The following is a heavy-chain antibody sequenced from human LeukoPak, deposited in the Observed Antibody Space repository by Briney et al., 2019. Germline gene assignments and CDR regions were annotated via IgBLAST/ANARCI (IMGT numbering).Heavy chain of an antibody. Sequence: GRSLRLSCAASGFTFSSYAMHWVRQAPGKGLEWVAVISYDGSNKYYADSVKGRFTISRDNSENTLYLQMNSLRAEDTAVYYCARTHSSGYYNYYYYYGMDVWGQGTTVTVSS. CDR3: ARTHSSGYYNYYYYYGMDV. D-gene: IGHD3-22*01. V-gene: IGHV3-30-3*01. CDR2: ISYDGSNK. J-gene: IGHJ6*02. CDR1: GFTFSSYA.